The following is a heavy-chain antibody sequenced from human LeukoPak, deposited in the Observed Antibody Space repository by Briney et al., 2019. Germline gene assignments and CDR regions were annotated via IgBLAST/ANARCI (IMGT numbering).Heavy chain of an antibody. Sequence: GGSLRLSCAASGFTFSNAWMNWVRQAPGKGLEWVGRIKSKTDGGTTDYAAPVKGRFTISRDDSKNTLYLQMNSLRAEDTAVYYCAKVLIYGDYKPVDYWGQGTLVTVSS. J-gene: IGHJ4*02. CDR3: AKVLIYGDYKPVDY. CDR1: GFTFSNAW. CDR2: IKSKTDGGTT. V-gene: IGHV3-15*07. D-gene: IGHD4-17*01.